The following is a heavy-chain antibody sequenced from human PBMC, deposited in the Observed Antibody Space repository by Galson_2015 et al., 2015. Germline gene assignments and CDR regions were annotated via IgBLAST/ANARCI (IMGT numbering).Heavy chain of an antibody. V-gene: IGHV4-39*01. J-gene: IGHJ4*02. CDR3: ARHTAIAAAGTAFGY. D-gene: IGHD6-13*01. CDR1: GGSISSSTYY. CDR2: IYYSGST. Sequence: ETLSLTCTVSGGSISSSTYYWGWIRQPPGKGLEWIGSIYYSGSTYYNPSLKSRVTISVDTSKNHFSLKLSSVTAADTAVYYCARHTAIAAAGTAFGYWGQGTLVTVSS.